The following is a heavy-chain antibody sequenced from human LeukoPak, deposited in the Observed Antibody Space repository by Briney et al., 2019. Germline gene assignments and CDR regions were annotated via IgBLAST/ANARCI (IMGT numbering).Heavy chain of an antibody. D-gene: IGHD2-2*01. CDR2: ISPGTSYI. J-gene: IGHJ3*02. Sequence: KPGGSLRISCAASGITFSTYSMNWVRQAPGKGLEWVSSISPGTSYIYYADSVKGRFTISRDNAKNSLYLQMKSLRAEDTAVYYCARDQYQHEGFDIWGQGTMVTVSS. CDR1: GITFSTYS. V-gene: IGHV3-21*01. CDR3: ARDQYQHEGFDI.